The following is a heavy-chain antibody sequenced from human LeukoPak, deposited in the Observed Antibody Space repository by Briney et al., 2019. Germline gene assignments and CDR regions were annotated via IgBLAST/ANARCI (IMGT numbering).Heavy chain of an antibody. J-gene: IGHJ4*02. CDR1: GYTFTGYF. V-gene: IGHV1-18*04. Sequence: ASVKVSCKASGYTFTGYFMHWVRQAPGQGLEWMGWIRGYNGDTKYAQKFQARVTMTTDTSTSTAYMELRSLRTDDTAVYYCAREEYVWGSYRFVDYWGQGTLVTVSS. CDR2: IRGYNGDT. D-gene: IGHD3-16*01. CDR3: AREEYVWGSYRFVDY.